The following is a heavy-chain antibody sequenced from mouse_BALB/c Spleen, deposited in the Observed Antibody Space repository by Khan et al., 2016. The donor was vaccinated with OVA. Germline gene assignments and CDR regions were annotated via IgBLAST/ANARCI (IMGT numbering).Heavy chain of an antibody. J-gene: IGHJ2*01. V-gene: IGHV1-20*02. CDR2: INPHIGET. CDR3: ARTYVSDFDY. CDR1: GYSFTGYF. D-gene: IGHD1-1*01. Sequence: VQLKESGPELVKPGASVKISCKASGYSFTGYFMNWVMQSHGKSLEWIGRINPHIGETLYNQKFKGKATLTVDESSSTAHMELRSLASEDSAVYYCARTYVSDFDYWGQGTTLTVSS.